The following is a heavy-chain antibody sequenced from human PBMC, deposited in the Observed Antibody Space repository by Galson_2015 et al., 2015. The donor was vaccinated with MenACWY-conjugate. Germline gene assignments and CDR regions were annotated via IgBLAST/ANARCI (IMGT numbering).Heavy chain of an antibody. CDR3: ARKRSIQLEDYYYGMDV. Sequence: SVKVSCKASGGTFSSYAISWVRQAPGQGLEWMGRIIPILGIANYAQKFQGRVTITADKSTSTAYMELSSLRSEDTAVYYCARKRSIQLEDYYYGMDVWGQGTTVTVSS. V-gene: IGHV1-69*04. CDR1: GGTFSSYA. J-gene: IGHJ6*02. CDR2: IIPILGIA. D-gene: IGHD5-18*01.